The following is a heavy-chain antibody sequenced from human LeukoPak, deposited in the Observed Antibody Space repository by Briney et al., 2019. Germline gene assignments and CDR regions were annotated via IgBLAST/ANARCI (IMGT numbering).Heavy chain of an antibody. D-gene: IGHD3-9*01. CDR2: IYYSGST. Sequence: KTSETLPLTCTVSGGSISSSSYYWGWIRQPPGKGLEWIGSIYYSGSTYYNPSLKSRVTISVHTSKNQFSLKLSSVTAADTAVYYCASNPIRYFDWLSEGGYFDYWGQGTLVTVSS. J-gene: IGHJ4*02. V-gene: IGHV4-39*01. CDR3: ASNPIRYFDWLSEGGYFDY. CDR1: GGSISSSSYY.